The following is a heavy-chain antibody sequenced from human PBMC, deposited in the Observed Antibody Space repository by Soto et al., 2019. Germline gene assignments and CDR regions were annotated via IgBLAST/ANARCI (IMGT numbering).Heavy chain of an antibody. CDR2: ISVYNGNT. D-gene: IGHD2-2*01. Sequence: QVQLVQSGAEVKKPGASVKVSCKTSGYTFTSYSISWVRQAPGQGLEWMGWISVYNGNTNYAQKLQVRVTTTTDTSTSTVYMELRSMRSDDTAVYYCARDQCITTTSCYGDYWGQGTLVTVSS. CDR3: ARDQCITTTSCYGDY. J-gene: IGHJ4*02. V-gene: IGHV1-18*01. CDR1: GYTFTSYS.